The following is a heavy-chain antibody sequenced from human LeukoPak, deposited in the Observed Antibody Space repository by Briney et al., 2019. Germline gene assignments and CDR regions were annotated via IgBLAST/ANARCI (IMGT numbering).Heavy chain of an antibody. CDR3: ARGGKGNADGYNQALNY. V-gene: IGHV1-46*01. D-gene: IGHD5-24*01. Sequence: ASLKVSSTASGYTFTNYYILCVRQAPGQGLEWMGIINTSGGSTTYAQKFQGRVTMTRDTSTSTVYMEMSSVRSEDTAVYYWARGGKGNADGYNQALNYWGQGTLVTVSS. CDR2: INTSGGST. J-gene: IGHJ4*02. CDR1: GYTFTNYY.